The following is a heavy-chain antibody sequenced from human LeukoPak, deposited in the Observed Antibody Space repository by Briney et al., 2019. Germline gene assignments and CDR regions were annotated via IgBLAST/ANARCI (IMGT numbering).Heavy chain of an antibody. J-gene: IGHJ6*02. D-gene: IGHD5-18*01. CDR1: GYTFTSYG. Sequence: ASVKVSCKASGYTFTSYGISWVRQAPGQGLEWMGWISAYNGNTNYAQKLQGRVTMTTDTSTSTAYMELRSLRSEDTAVYYRARGAAMVTRYYYGMDVWGQGTTVTVSS. CDR2: ISAYNGNT. V-gene: IGHV1-18*01. CDR3: ARGAAMVTRYYYGMDV.